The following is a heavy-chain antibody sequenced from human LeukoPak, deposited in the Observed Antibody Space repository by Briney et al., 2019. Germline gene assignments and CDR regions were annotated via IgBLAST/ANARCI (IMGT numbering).Heavy chain of an antibody. CDR1: SGSINSSSYY. V-gene: IGHV4-39*07. Sequence: SETLSLTCNVTSGSINSSSYYWVWIRQPPGKGLEWIGSIYYSGNTYYNPSLKSRVTISVDTSKNQFSLKLSSVTAADTAVYYCARDPGGNYYQGDYWGQGTLVTVSS. CDR3: ARDPGGNYYQGDY. CDR2: IYYSGNT. D-gene: IGHD1-26*01. J-gene: IGHJ4*02.